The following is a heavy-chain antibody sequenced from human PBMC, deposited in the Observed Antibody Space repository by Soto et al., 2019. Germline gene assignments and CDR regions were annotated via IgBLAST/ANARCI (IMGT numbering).Heavy chain of an antibody. CDR1: GGSISSYY. CDR3: ARDRGMDYYYYGMDV. J-gene: IGHJ6*02. V-gene: IGHV4-59*01. D-gene: IGHD2-15*01. CDR2: IYYSGST. Sequence: SETLSLTCTVSGGSISSYYWSWIRQPPGKGLEWIGYIYYSGSTNYNPSLKSRVTISVDTSKNQFSLKLSSVTAADTAVYYCARDRGMDYYYYGMDVWGQGTTVTVSS.